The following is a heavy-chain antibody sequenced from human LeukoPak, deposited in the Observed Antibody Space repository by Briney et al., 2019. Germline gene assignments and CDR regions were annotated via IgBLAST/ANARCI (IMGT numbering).Heavy chain of an antibody. Sequence: PSETLSLTCTVPGGSISTYYWSWIRQPAGKGLEWIGHIYTTGATHYNPSLKSRVTMSVDTSRNQFSLKLDSMTAADTAVYYCARVRGHIFGLDSWGQGTLVTVSS. CDR1: GGSISTYY. CDR2: IYTTGAT. CDR3: ARVRGHIFGLDS. J-gene: IGHJ5*02. V-gene: IGHV4-4*07. D-gene: IGHD5-18*01.